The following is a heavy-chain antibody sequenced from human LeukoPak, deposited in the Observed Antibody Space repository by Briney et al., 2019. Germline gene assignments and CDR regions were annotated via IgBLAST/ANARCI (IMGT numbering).Heavy chain of an antibody. J-gene: IGHJ3*02. CDR3: ARDSRHFYDSSEGAFDI. CDR2: INTDGSST. CDR1: GFTFSSYW. Sequence: GGSLRLSCAASGFTFSSYWMHWVRQAPGKGLVWVSRINTDGSSTSYADSVNGRFTISRDNAKNTLYLQMNSLRAEDTAVYYCARDSRHFYDSSEGAFDIWGQGTMVTVSS. D-gene: IGHD3-22*01. V-gene: IGHV3-74*01.